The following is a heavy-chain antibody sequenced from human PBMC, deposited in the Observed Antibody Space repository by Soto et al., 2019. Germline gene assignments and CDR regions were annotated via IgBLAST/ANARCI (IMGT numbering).Heavy chain of an antibody. J-gene: IGHJ4*02. Sequence: EVQLLDSGGGLVQPGGSLRLSCAASGFTFIDYAMSWVRQAPGKGLEWVATVSTVGQSTFSADSVKGRFTISRDNSKNTLYLQMSSLRVDDTAFYFCSKWGSFGGILDSWVRGTLVTVSS. V-gene: IGHV3-23*01. CDR3: SKWGSFGGILDS. CDR2: VSTVGQST. CDR1: GFTFIDYA. D-gene: IGHD3-16*01.